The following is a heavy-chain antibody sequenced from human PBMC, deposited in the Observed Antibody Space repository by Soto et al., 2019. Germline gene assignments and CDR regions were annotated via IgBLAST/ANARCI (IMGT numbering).Heavy chain of an antibody. V-gene: IGHV3-23*01. CDR3: AQDRGWGVVSPSHDY. Sequence: EVELLESGGGIVQPGGSLRVSCVASGFTFRNFVMSWVRQAPGKGLEWVSAIRGTGGETFYADSVKGRFTISRDNSKHTLYLQMTSLRGEDTSLYFCAQDRGWGVVSPSHDYWGQGTLVTVSS. J-gene: IGHJ4*02. CDR1: GFTFRNFV. D-gene: IGHD2-21*01. CDR2: IRGTGGET.